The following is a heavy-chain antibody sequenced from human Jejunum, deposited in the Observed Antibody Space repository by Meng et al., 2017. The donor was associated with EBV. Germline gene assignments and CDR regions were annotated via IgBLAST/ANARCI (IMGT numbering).Heavy chain of an antibody. V-gene: IGHV1-69*06. CDR2: IIPIFGRT. CDR1: GGTFSSYV. D-gene: IGHD3-22*01. J-gene: IGHJ4*02. CDR3: ARDQGRDYDSSTYYTH. Sequence: QVQLVQSGAEVKKPGSSVKVSCKASGGTFSSYVINWVRQAPGQGLEWMGGIIPIFGRTNYALEFQDRVTITADKFTSTVYMEMSSLKSEDTAVYYCARDQGRDYDSSTYYTHWGRGTLVPSPQ.